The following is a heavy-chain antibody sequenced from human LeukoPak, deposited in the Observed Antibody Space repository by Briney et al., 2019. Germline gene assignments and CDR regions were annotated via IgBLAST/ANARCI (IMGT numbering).Heavy chain of an antibody. D-gene: IGHD5-24*01. CDR3: AKTGGRDGYGFDS. J-gene: IGHJ4*02. V-gene: IGHV3-30*02. CDR1: GFTFSSHG. Sequence: GGPLRLSCAASGFTFSSHGMHWARQAPGKGLEWVAVVRYDGSDKYYADSVKGRFTISRDNSKNTLYLQMNSLRAEDTALYYCAKTGGRDGYGFDSWGQGTLVTVSP. CDR2: VRYDGSDK.